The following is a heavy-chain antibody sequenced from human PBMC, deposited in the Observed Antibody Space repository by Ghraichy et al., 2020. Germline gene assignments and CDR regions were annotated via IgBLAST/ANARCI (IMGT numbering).Heavy chain of an antibody. CDR2: INTYNGDI. CDR1: GYTFNNYG. CDR3: ARGFGAPSDV. J-gene: IGHJ6*02. D-gene: IGHD3-10*01. V-gene: IGHV1-18*04. Sequence: ASVKVSCEASGYTFNNYGISWVRQAPGQGLEWMGWINTYNGDIKYAQKFHGRVTMTTDTSTTTAYMELRSLRSDDTAVYYCARGFGAPSDVWGQGTTVTVSS.